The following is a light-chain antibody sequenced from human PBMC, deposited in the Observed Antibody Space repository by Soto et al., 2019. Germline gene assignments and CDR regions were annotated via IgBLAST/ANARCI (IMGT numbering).Light chain of an antibody. Sequence: EIVMTQFPATLSVSPGERATLSCRASQSVSSNLAWYQQKPGQAPRLLIYGASTRATGIPARFSGGGSGTDFTLTISRLEPEDFAVYYYQQYGSSLTWTFGQGTKVDIK. CDR1: QSVSSN. CDR2: GAS. J-gene: IGKJ1*01. V-gene: IGKV3-15*01. CDR3: QQYGSSLTWT.